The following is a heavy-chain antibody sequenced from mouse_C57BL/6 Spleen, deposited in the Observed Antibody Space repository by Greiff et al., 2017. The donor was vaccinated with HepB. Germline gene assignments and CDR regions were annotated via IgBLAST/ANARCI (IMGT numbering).Heavy chain of an antibody. CDR1: GYTFTSYW. CDR2: IDPSDSYT. J-gene: IGHJ2*01. Sequence: QVQLQQSGAELVKPGASVKLSCKASGYTFTSYWMQWVKQRPGQGLEWIGEIDPSDSYTNYNQKFKGKATLTVDTSSSTAYMQLSSLTSEDSAVYYCARKNYYDYGRDLDYWGQGTTLTVSS. V-gene: IGHV1-50*01. D-gene: IGHD2-4*01. CDR3: ARKNYYDYGRDLDY.